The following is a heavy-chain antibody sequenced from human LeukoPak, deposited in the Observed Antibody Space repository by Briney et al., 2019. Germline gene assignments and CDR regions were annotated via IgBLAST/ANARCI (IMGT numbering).Heavy chain of an antibody. J-gene: IGHJ4*02. CDR2: ISGSGGST. V-gene: IGHV3-23*01. D-gene: IGHD2-21*02. Sequence: PGGSLRLSCAASGFTFSSYAMSWVRQAPGKGLEWVSAISGSGGSTYYADSVKGRLTISRDNSKNTLYLQMNSLRAEDTAVYYCAKDRYCGGDCYSPPYDYWGQGTLVTVSS. CDR3: AKDRYCGGDCYSPPYDY. CDR1: GFTFSSYA.